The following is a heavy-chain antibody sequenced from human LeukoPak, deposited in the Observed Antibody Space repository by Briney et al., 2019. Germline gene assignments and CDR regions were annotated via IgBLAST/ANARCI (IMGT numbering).Heavy chain of an antibody. CDR3: ARVGPPSYAMDV. J-gene: IGHJ6*02. CDR1: GFTFRTYS. V-gene: IGHV3-21*01. D-gene: IGHD3-16*01. Sequence: GGSLRLSCAASGFTFRTYSMNWVRQAPGQGLEWVSSISTTSSYFYYADSVRGRFTISRDNAKNALFLQMISLRAEDTAVYYCARVGPPSYAMDVWGQGTTVTVSS. CDR2: ISTTSSYF.